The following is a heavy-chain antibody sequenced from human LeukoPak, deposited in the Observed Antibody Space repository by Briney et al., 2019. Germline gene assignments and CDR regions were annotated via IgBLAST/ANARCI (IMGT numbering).Heavy chain of an antibody. CDR2: INPDGSQT. D-gene: IGHD4-17*01. CDR1: GFTFTSYW. Sequence: GGSLRLSCAASGFTFTSYWMNWVRQAPGKGLEWVALINPDGSQTNYVDSVKSRFTISRDNAENSLYLQMNSLRAEDTAVYYCARDLGNGALDPWGQGTLVTVSS. CDR3: ARDLGNGALDP. J-gene: IGHJ5*02. V-gene: IGHV3-7*01.